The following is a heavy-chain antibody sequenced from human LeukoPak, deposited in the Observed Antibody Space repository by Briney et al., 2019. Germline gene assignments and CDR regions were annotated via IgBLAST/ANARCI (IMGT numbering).Heavy chain of an antibody. D-gene: IGHD3-10*01. V-gene: IGHV5-51*01. CDR1: GYSFTSYW. J-gene: IGHJ5*02. Sequence: GESLKISCKGSGYSFTSYWIGWVRQMPGKGLEWMGIIYPGDSDTRYSPSFQGQVTISADKSISTAYLQWSSLKASDTAMYYCARLRITMVRGVIGHINWFDPWGQGTLVTVSS. CDR2: IYPGDSDT. CDR3: ARLRITMVRGVIGHINWFDP.